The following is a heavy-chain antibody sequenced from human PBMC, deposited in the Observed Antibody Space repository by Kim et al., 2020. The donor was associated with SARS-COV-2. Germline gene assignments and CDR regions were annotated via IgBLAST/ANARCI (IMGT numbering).Heavy chain of an antibody. CDR3: AKDIDGVVVAATLDY. Sequence: GGSLRLSCAASGFTFSSYGMHWVRQAPGKGLEWVAVISYDGSNKYYADSVKGRFTISRDNSKNTLYLQMNSLRAEDTAVYYCAKDIDGVVVAATLDYWGQGTLVTVSS. D-gene: IGHD2-15*01. CDR1: GFTFSSYG. J-gene: IGHJ4*02. CDR2: ISYDGSNK. V-gene: IGHV3-30*18.